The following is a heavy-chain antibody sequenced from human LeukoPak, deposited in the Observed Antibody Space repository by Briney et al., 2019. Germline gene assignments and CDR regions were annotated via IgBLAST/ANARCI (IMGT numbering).Heavy chain of an antibody. V-gene: IGHV1-18*01. J-gene: IGHJ6*02. CDR3: ARVAYYYDSSGLDV. Sequence: ASVKVSCKASGYTFTSYGISWVRQAPGQGLEWVGWISAYNGNTNYAQKLQGRVTMTTDTSTSTAYMELRSLRSDDTAVYYCARVAYYYDSSGLDVWGQGTTVTVSS. D-gene: IGHD3-22*01. CDR1: GYTFTSYG. CDR2: ISAYNGNT.